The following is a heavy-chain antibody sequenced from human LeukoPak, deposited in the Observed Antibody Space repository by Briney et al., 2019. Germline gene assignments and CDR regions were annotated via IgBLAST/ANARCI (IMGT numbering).Heavy chain of an antibody. CDR3: ASTTVNYYDSSVLRRAEYFQH. Sequence: SVKVSCKASGGTFSSYTISWVRQAPGQGLEWMGRIIPILGIANYARKFQGRVTITADKSTSTAYMELSSLRSEDTAVYYCASTTVNYYDSSVLRRAEYFQHWGQGTLVTVSS. V-gene: IGHV1-69*02. D-gene: IGHD3-22*01. CDR2: IIPILGIA. J-gene: IGHJ1*01. CDR1: GGTFSSYT.